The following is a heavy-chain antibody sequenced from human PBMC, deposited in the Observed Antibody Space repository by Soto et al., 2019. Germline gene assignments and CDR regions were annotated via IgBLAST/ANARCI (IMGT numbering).Heavy chain of an antibody. Sequence: QLQLQESGPGLVKPSETLSLTSTVSVGSISSGNYYWGWIRQPPGKGLEWIGSSYYSGSTYYNPSLKSRVTISVDTSKNQLSLRPSSVTAADTAVYYCARHTSAHYSTGSYYGYWGQGSLVSVSS. V-gene: IGHV4-39*01. J-gene: IGHJ4*02. D-gene: IGHD3-10*01. CDR3: ARHTSAHYSTGSYYGY. CDR1: VGSISSGNYY. CDR2: SYYSGST.